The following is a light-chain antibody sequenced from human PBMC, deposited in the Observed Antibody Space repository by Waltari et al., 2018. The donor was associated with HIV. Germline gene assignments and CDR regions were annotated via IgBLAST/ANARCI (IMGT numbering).Light chain of an antibody. CDR2: EVT. CDR3: CSYTGTNPFLL. V-gene: IGLV2-23*02. J-gene: IGLJ2*01. Sequence: QSALTQPASVSGSPRPSVTIPCTGTTRNVGRYNLATWYQQHPGIAPKVIIYEVTQRPSGVSSRFSGSKSGNTASLTISGLQAEDEANYYCCSYTGTNPFLLFGGGTKLTVL. CDR1: TRNVGRYNL.